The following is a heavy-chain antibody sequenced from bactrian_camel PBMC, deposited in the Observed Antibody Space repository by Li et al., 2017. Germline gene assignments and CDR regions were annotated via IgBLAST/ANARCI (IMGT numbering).Heavy chain of an antibody. V-gene: IGHV3S31*01. CDR1: GFTFSDYT. J-gene: IGHJ4*01. CDR3: ARGPENLWEYGY. Sequence: DVQLVESGGDLVRPGGSLRLSCAASGFTFSDYTMTWVRQAPGKGLEWVSRINTGGSSTYYADSVKGRFTTSRDNAKNTLYLQMNSLKTEDTAVYYCARGPENLWEYGYWGQGTQVTVS. CDR2: INTGGSST.